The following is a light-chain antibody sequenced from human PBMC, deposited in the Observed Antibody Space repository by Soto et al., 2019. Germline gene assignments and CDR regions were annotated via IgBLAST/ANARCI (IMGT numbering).Light chain of an antibody. J-gene: IGLJ7*01. CDR1: SSNIGSNT. CDR3: AAWDDSLNRAV. V-gene: IGLV1-44*01. Sequence: QTVVTQPPSASGTPGQRVTISCSGSSSNIGSNTVNWYQQLPGTAPKLLIYSNNQRPSGVPDRFSGSKSGTSASLAISGLQSEDEADYYCAAWDDSLNRAVFGGGTQLTVL. CDR2: SNN.